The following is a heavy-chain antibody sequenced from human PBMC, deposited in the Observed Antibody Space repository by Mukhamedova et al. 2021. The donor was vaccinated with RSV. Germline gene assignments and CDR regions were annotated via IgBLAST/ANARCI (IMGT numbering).Heavy chain of an antibody. V-gene: IGHV3-53*01. D-gene: IGHD2-2*01. J-gene: IGHJ6*03. Sequence: GLEWVSVIYSGGSTYYADSVKGRFTISRDNSKNTLYLQMNSLRAEDTAVYYCARDLRRDVVVPGAHYYYYYMDVWGKGTTVTVSS. CDR2: IYSGGST. CDR3: ARDLRRDVVVPGAHYYYYYMDV.